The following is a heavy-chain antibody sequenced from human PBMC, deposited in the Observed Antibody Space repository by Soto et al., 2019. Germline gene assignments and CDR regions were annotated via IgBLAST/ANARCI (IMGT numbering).Heavy chain of an antibody. CDR1: GYSFSDYW. J-gene: IGHJ4*02. D-gene: IGHD1-7*01. Sequence: PGESLKISCKGSGYSFSDYWIGWVRQMPGKGLEWMGIMYPGDSDTRYSPSFQGQVTISADKSISTAYLQWSSLKASDTAIYYCARAFSGTINPHNFDSWGQGTLVTVPP. CDR3: ARAFSGTINPHNFDS. CDR2: MYPGDSDT. V-gene: IGHV5-51*01.